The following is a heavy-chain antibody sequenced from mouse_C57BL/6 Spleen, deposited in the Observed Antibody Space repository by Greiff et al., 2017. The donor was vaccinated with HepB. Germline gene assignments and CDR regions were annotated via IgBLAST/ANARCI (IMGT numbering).Heavy chain of an antibody. J-gene: IGHJ2*01. V-gene: IGHV10-3*01. Sequence: EVQRVESGGGLVQPKGSLKLSCAASGFTFNTYAMHWVRQAPGKGLEWVARIRSKSSNYSTYYADSVKDRVTISRDDSQSMLYLQMHNLKTEDTAMYYCVRDRSKNYFDYWGQGTTLTVSS. D-gene: IGHD2-5*01. CDR1: GFTFNTYA. CDR3: VRDRSKNYFDY. CDR2: IRSKSSNYST.